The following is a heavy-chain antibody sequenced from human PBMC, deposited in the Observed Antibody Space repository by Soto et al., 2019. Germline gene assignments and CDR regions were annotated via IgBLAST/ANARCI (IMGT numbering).Heavy chain of an antibody. CDR3: ARIYDGYGTYGSGSTCTYYFDX. J-gene: IGHJ4*02. CDR2: IYYSGSN. Sequence: PSETLSLTCTVSGGSISSISYYWGWIRQPPGKGLELIGSIYYSGSNYYNPSLKSRVTIYVDTSKNQFSLKLSSVTAADTAVYYCARIYDGYGTYGSGSTCTYYFDXRGQGPLVTASX. V-gene: IGHV4-39*01. D-gene: IGHD3-10*01. CDR1: GGSISSISYY.